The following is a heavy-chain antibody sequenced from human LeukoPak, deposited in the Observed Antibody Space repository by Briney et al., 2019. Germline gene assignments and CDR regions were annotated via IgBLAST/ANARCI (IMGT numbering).Heavy chain of an antibody. CDR3: ARTVSSSWYCDY. Sequence: GGSLRLSCAASGYTFSDYYMSWIRQAPGKGLEWVSYISSSGSTIYYADSVKGRFTISRDNAKNSLYLQMNSLRAEDTAVYYCARTVSSSWYCDYWGQGTLVTVSS. V-gene: IGHV3-11*01. J-gene: IGHJ4*02. CDR2: ISSSGSTI. CDR1: GYTFSDYY. D-gene: IGHD6-13*01.